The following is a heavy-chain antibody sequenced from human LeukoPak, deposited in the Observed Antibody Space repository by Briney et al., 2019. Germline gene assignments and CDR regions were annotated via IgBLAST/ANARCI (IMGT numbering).Heavy chain of an antibody. D-gene: IGHD2-15*01. J-gene: IGHJ6*03. CDR2: ISYDGSNK. V-gene: IGHV3-30*03. CDR1: GFTFSSYG. Sequence: PGGSLRLSCAASGFTFSSYGMHWVRQAPGKGLEWVAVISYDGSNKYYADSVKGRFTISRDNSKNTLYLQMNSLRAEDTAVYYCARVLRYCSGGNCYSGGLGYMDVWGQGTTVTISS. CDR3: ARVLRYCSGGNCYSGGLGYMDV.